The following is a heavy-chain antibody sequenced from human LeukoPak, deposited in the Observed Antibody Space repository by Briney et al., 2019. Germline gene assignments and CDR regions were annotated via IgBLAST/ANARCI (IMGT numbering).Heavy chain of an antibody. CDR1: GGSISRYY. D-gene: IGHD4-17*01. V-gene: IGHV4-59*08. J-gene: IGHJ4*02. CDR2: IYYSVST. CDR3: ARHYYGDYPNLYYFDY. Sequence: PSETLSLTCTVSGGSISRYYWSWIRQPPGKGLEWIGYIYYSVSTNYNPSLKGRVTISVDTSKNHLSLKLSSVTAADTAVYYCARHYYGDYPNLYYFDYWGQGTLVTVSS.